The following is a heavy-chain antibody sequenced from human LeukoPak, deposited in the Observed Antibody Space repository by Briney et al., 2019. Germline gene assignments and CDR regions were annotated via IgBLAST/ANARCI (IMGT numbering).Heavy chain of an antibody. CDR1: GFTFSSYW. V-gene: IGHV3-74*01. Sequence: PGGSLRLSCAASGFTFSSYWMHWVRQAPGKGLVWVSRINSDGSSTSYADSVKGRFTISRDNAKNTLYLQMNSLRAEDTAVYYCARARYGGNYYFDYWGQGTLATVSS. CDR2: INSDGSST. J-gene: IGHJ4*02. D-gene: IGHD4-23*01. CDR3: ARARYGGNYYFDY.